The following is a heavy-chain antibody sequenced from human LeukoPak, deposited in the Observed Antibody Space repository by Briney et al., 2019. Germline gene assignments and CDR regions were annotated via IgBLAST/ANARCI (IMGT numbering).Heavy chain of an antibody. J-gene: IGHJ4*02. D-gene: IGHD4-11*01. V-gene: IGHV1-18*01. CDR1: GYTFTNYD. CDR3: ARGLHYLDY. Sequence: PGASVRVSCKASGYTFTNYDIRWVRQAPGQGLEWMGCISAYNGNTNYAQKLQGRVTMTTDTSTSTAYMELRSLSSDDTAVYYCARGLHYLDYWGQGTLVTVCS. CDR2: ISAYNGNT.